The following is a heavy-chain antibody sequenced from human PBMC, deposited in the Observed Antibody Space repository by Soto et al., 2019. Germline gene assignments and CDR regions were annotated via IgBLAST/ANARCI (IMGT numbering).Heavy chain of an antibody. CDR2: IYFTGST. V-gene: IGHV4-31*03. D-gene: IGHD6-19*01. Sequence: LSLTCTVSGHSPSSGGYYWSWIRQHPGKGLEWVGYIYFTGSTLYNPSLKSRLAMSLDTSKNQFSLKLGSVTAADTAIYYCARDWGSSGWPNWGQGTLVTVSS. CDR3: ARDWGSSGWPN. J-gene: IGHJ4*02. CDR1: GHSPSSGGYY.